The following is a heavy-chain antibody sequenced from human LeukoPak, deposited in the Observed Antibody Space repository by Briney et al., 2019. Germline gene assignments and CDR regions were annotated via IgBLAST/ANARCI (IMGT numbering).Heavy chain of an antibody. Sequence: SVKVSCKASGGTFSSYAISWVRQAPGQGLEWMGGIIPIFGTANYAQKFQGRVTITADKSTSTAYMELSSLRSEDTAVYYCARERGVVTARYLQHWGQGTLVTVSS. CDR1: GGTFSSYA. V-gene: IGHV1-69*06. CDR3: ARERGVVTARYLQH. J-gene: IGHJ1*01. CDR2: IIPIFGTA. D-gene: IGHD2-21*02.